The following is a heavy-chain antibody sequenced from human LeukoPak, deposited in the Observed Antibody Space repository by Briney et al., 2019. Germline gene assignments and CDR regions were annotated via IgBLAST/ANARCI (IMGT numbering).Heavy chain of an antibody. D-gene: IGHD3-22*01. Sequence: GGSLRLSCAASGFTFSSYGMHWVRQAPGKGLEWVAVIWYDGSNKYYADSVKGRFTISRDNSKNTLYLQMNSLRAEDTAVYYCARDSSGYYPNFDYWGQGTLVTVSS. CDR2: IWYDGSNK. CDR1: GFTFSSYG. V-gene: IGHV3-33*01. J-gene: IGHJ4*02. CDR3: ARDSSGYYPNFDY.